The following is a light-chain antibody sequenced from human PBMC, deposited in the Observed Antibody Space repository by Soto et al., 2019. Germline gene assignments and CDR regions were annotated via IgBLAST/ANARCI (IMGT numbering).Light chain of an antibody. CDR2: DPS. Sequence: DIQMTQAPSILSAAVGDRVTINCRASQRISSWLAWYQQKLGKAPKLLIYDPSSLESGVPSRFIDSGSGTEFTLTIGSLQPDDFATYYCQQYNSNPRTFGQGNKLEIK. J-gene: IGKJ2*01. CDR1: QRISSW. V-gene: IGKV1-5*01. CDR3: QQYNSNPRT.